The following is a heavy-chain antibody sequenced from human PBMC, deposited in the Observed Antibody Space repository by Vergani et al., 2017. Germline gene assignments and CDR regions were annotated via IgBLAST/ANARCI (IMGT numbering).Heavy chain of an antibody. Sequence: QMQLVQSGAEVKKTGSSVKVSCKASGYTFTYRYLHWVRQAPGQALEWMGWITPFNGNTNYAQKFQDRVTITRDRSMSTAYMERSSLRSEDTAMYYCALAESSTSCINSGCITPETGSWFDPWGQGTLVTVSS. CDR3: ALAESSTSCINSGCITPETGSWFDP. D-gene: IGHD2-2*01. CDR2: ITPFNGNT. V-gene: IGHV1-45*02. J-gene: IGHJ5*02. CDR1: GYTFTYRY.